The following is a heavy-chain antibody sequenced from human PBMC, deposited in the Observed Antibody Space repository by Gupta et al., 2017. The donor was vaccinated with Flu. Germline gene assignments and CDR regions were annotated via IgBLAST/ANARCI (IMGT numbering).Heavy chain of an antibody. D-gene: IGHD3-3*02. CDR2: INSDGNT. CDR3: VKGGPLARIHDY. CDR1: FTFSCCS. V-gene: IGHV3-23*01. Sequence: FTFSCCSMAWVRQAPGTGLQWVSSINSDGNTYYTDSVKGRFIISTDYSKNMLYLQMNSLAAEDTAIYYCVKGGPLARIHDYWGQGALVTVSS. J-gene: IGHJ4*02.